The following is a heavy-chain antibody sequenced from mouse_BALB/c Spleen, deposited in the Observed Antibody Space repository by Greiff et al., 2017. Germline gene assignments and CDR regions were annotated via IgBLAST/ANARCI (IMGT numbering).Heavy chain of an antibody. CDR3: AKGSVYAMDY. V-gene: IGHV14-3*02. J-gene: IGHJ4*01. CDR1: GFNIKDTY. Sequence: VQLQQSGAELVKPGASVKLSCTASGFNIKDTYMHWVKQRPEQGLEWIGRIDPANGNTKYDPKFQGKATITADTSSNTAYLQLSSLTSEDTAVYYCAKGSVYAMDYWGQGTSVTVSS. CDR2: IDPANGNT.